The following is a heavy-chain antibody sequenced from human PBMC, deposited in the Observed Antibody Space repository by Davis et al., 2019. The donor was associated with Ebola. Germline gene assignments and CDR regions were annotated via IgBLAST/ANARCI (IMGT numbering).Heavy chain of an antibody. Sequence: GESLKISCAASGFTVSSNYMSWVRQAPGKGLEWVSVIYSGGSTYYADSVKGRFTISRDNSKNTLYLQMNSLRAEDTAVYYCARDPPYSGSYLWGQGTLVTVSS. CDR1: GFTVSSNY. V-gene: IGHV3-66*01. D-gene: IGHD1-26*01. CDR3: ARDPPYSGSYL. J-gene: IGHJ4*02. CDR2: IYSGGST.